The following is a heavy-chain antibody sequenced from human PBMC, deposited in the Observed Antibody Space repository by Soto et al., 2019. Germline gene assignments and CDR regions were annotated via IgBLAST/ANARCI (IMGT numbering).Heavy chain of an antibody. V-gene: IGHV3-48*02. D-gene: IGHD5-12*01. J-gene: IGHJ5*02. CDR3: LSGNSPSST. CDR1: GFTFSSFG. Sequence: HPGGSLRLSCAVSGFTFSSFGMNWVRQAPGKGLEWISYITSDSSTRHYADFVKGRFTISRDNAKNSLYLQMNSLRDEDTAVYYCLSGNSPSSTWGQGTLVTVSS. CDR2: ITSDSSTR.